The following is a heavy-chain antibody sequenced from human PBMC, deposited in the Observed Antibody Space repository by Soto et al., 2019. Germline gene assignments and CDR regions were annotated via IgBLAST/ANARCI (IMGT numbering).Heavy chain of an antibody. CDR3: ARDPDYYDSSGYYLN. J-gene: IGHJ4*02. CDR2: ISSSSSYI. CDR1: GVPFTSYS. D-gene: IGHD3-22*01. Sequence: GGSLSLSCAASGVPFTSYSMNWVRQAPGKGLEWGSSISSSSSYIYYADSVKGRFTISRDNAKNSLYLQMNSLRAEDTAVYYCARDPDYYDSSGYYLNWGQGTLVTVSS. V-gene: IGHV3-21*01.